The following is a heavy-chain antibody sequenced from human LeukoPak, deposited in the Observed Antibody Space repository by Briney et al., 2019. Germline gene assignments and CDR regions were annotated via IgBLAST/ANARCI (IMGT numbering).Heavy chain of an antibody. D-gene: IGHD5-18*01. CDR3: ARDYRGSSYGYVDY. CDR1: GFTFSSYS. Sequence: PGGSLRLSCAASGFTFSSYSMNWVRQAPGKGLEWVSSISSSGSYIYYADPVKGRFTISRDNAKNSLFLQLDSLRAEDTAVYYCARDYRGSSYGYVDYWGQGTLVTVSS. CDR2: ISSSGSYI. J-gene: IGHJ4*02. V-gene: IGHV3-21*01.